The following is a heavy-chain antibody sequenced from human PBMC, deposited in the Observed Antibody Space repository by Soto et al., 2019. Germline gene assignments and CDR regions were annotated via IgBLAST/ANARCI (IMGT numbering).Heavy chain of an antibody. J-gene: IGHJ4*02. CDR2: TYYRSKWYN. CDR1: GDSVSSNRAA. CDR3: ARTGSQGYSSSPVFDY. Sequence: PSQTLSLTCDISGDSVSSNRAAWNWIRQSPSRGLEWLGRTYYRSKWYNDYAVSVKSRITINPDTSKNQFSLQLNSVTPEDTAVYYCARTGSQGYSSSPVFDYWGQGTLVTVSS. V-gene: IGHV6-1*01. D-gene: IGHD6-13*01.